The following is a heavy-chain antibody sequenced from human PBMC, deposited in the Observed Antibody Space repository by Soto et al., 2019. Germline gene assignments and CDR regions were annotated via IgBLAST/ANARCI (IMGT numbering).Heavy chain of an antibody. CDR2: IFYSGST. CDR1: GGYISTSRCY. J-gene: IGHJ5*02. V-gene: IGHV4-39*01. CDR3: ARQPTTGDTDLWFDP. D-gene: IGHD2-21*01. Sequence: SETLSVTCNVAGGYISTSRCYWAWIRQPPGKGLEWLANIFYSGSTYYNPSLASRVTVSVDTSKNEFSLKLRSVTAADTAVYYCARQPTTGDTDLWFDPWGQGTLVTVSS.